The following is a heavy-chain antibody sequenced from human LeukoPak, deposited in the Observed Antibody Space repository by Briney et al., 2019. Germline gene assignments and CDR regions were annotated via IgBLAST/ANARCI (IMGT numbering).Heavy chain of an antibody. CDR3: ARDRRYSSSSGGGGYFDY. D-gene: IGHD6-6*01. J-gene: IGHJ4*02. Sequence: GGSLRLSCAASGFTFSSYWMHWVRQAPGKGLVWVSRINSDGSSTIYADSVKGRFTISRDNAKNTLYLQMNSLRAEDTAVYYCARDRRYSSSSGGGGYFDYWGRGTLVTVSS. CDR1: GFTFSSYW. CDR2: INSDGSST. V-gene: IGHV3-74*01.